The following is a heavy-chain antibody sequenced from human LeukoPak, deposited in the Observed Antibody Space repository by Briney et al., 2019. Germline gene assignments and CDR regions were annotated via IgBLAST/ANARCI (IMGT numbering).Heavy chain of an antibody. D-gene: IGHD3-10*02. CDR1: GFTFSSYE. Sequence: GGSLRLSCAASGFTFSSYEMIWVRQAPGKGLEWVSCITSSSNSISYAHSVKGRFTISRDNAKNSLYLQMSNLRAEDTAVYYCAELGITMIGGVWGKGTTVTISS. J-gene: IGHJ6*04. V-gene: IGHV3-48*03. CDR3: AELGITMIGGV. CDR2: ITSSSNSI.